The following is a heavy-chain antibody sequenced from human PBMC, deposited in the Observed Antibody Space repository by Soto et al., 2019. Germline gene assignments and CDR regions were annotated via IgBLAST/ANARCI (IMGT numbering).Heavy chain of an antibody. CDR2: ISPTGAT. V-gene: IGHV4-30-2*01. D-gene: IGHD3-10*01. CDR3: ARAVSPYFGTWFDP. Sequence: SETLSLTCAVSGGSIASGNSYSWAWIRQPPGRGLEWLGSISPTGATSYNPSLKSRVSVSLDKSKNQFSLRLSSVTAADMAVYYCARAVSPYFGTWFDPWGQGTLVTVSS. CDR1: GGSIASGNSYS. J-gene: IGHJ5*02.